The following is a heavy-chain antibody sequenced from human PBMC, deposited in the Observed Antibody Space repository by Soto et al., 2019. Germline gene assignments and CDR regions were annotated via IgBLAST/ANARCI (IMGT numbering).Heavy chain of an antibody. J-gene: IGHJ4*02. CDR3: TRDPPAVVAAPFYFDY. V-gene: IGHV3-49*03. CDR2: IRSKAYGGTT. Sequence: GGSLRLSCTASGFTFGDYAMSWFRQAPGKGLEWVGFIRSKAYGGTTEYAASVKGRFTISRDDSKSIAYLQMNSLKTEDTAVYYCTRDPPAVVAAPFYFDYWGQGTLVTVSS. CDR1: GFTFGDYA. D-gene: IGHD2-15*01.